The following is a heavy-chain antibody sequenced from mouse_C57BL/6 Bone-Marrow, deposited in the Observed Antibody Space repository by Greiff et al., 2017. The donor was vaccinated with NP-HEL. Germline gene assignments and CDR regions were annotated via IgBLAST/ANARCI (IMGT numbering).Heavy chain of an antibody. J-gene: IGHJ2*01. V-gene: IGHV1-22*01. CDR3: ARWYYGSSYGVDY. CDR2: INPNNGGT. Sequence: VQLQQSGPELVKPGASVKMSCKASGYTFTDYNMHWVKQSHGKSLEWIGYINPNNGGTSYNQKFKGKATLTVNKSSSTAYMELRSLTSEDSAVYYCARWYYGSSYGVDYWGQGTTLTVSS. CDR1: GYTFTDYN. D-gene: IGHD1-1*01.